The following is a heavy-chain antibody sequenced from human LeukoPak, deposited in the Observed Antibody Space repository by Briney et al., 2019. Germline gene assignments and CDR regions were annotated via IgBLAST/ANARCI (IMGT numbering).Heavy chain of an antibody. V-gene: IGHV4-39*01. CDR1: GGSITSSTSY. J-gene: IGHJ5*02. D-gene: IGHD7-27*01. CDR3: ASLLNGGVSHWFDP. CDR2: IYYSGST. Sequence: PSETLSLTCTVSGGSITSSTSYWGWIRQPPGKGLEWIVTIYYSGSTYYNPSLKSRATMSVDTSKNQFSLKLSSVTAADTAVYYCASLLNGGVSHWFDPWGQGTLVTVSS.